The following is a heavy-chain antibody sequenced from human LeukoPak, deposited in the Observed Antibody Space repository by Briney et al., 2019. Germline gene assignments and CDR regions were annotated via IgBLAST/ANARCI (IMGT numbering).Heavy chain of an antibody. Sequence: SVKVSCKASGGTFSSYAISWVRQAPGQGLEWMGRIIPILDIANHTQKFQGRVTITADKFTSTAYMELSSLRSEDTAVYYCAILGPLDYWGQGTLATVSS. V-gene: IGHV1-69*04. CDR2: IIPILDIA. J-gene: IGHJ4*02. CDR1: GGTFSSYA. CDR3: AILGPLDY.